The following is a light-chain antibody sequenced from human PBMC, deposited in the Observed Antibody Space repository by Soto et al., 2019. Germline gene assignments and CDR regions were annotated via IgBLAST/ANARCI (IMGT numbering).Light chain of an antibody. CDR1: QSISNH. V-gene: IGKV1-39*01. Sequence: DIQMTQSPSSLSASVGDRVTITCRASQSISNHLNWYQQKTGKAPKLLIFAASSLQSGVPSRFSGSRSGPDFTLTISSLQPEDFATYYCQQSYSSPPTFGQRTKVDNK. CDR3: QQSYSSPPT. J-gene: IGKJ1*01. CDR2: AAS.